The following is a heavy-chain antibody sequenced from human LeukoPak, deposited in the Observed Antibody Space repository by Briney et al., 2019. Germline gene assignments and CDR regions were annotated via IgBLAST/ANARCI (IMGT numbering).Heavy chain of an antibody. V-gene: IGHV4-31*03. D-gene: IGHD4-11*01. CDR2: IYYSGST. J-gene: IGHJ3*02. CDR1: GGSISSGGYY. Sequence: KPSQTLSLTCTVSGGSISSGGYYWSWIRQHPGKGLEWIGCIYYSGSTYYNPSLKSRVTISVDTSKNQFSLKLSSVTAADTAVYYCARDRISGAVTTTGSRAFDIWGQGTMVTVSS. CDR3: ARDRISGAVTTTGSRAFDI.